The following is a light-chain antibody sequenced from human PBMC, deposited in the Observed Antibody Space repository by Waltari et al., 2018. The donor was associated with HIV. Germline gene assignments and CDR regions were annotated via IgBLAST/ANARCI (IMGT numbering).Light chain of an antibody. V-gene: IGLV2-14*01. Sequence: QSALTQPASVSGSPGQSITLSCPGPSSDVGGYNYVSWYQQHPGKAPKLMSYEVSNRPSGISHRFAGSKSGNTASLTISGLQAEDEADYYCSSYTSSSTVLFGTGTKVTV. CDR3: SSYTSSSTVL. CDR2: EVS. J-gene: IGLJ1*01. CDR1: SSDVGGYNY.